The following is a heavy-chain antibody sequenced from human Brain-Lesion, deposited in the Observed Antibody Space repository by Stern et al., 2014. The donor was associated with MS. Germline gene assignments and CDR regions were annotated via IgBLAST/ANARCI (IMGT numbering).Heavy chain of an antibody. CDR1: GGSISSGGYY. J-gene: IGHJ6*02. D-gene: IGHD2-2*01. CDR2: IFNSGST. Sequence: QLQLQESGPGLVKPSQTLSLSCTVSGGSISSGGYYWSWIRQPAGKGLEWIGRIFNSGSTSYNPSLKSRVTISIDTSQNQLSPRLNPMTAADTAVYYCARGRVVPGFQYYATDVWGQGTTVIVSS. V-gene: IGHV4-61*02. CDR3: ARGRVVPGFQYYATDV.